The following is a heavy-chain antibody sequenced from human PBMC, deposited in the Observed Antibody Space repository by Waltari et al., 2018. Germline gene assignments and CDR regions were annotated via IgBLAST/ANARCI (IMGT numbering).Heavy chain of an antibody. D-gene: IGHD2-15*01. V-gene: IGHV3-48*04. CDR3: VRDLCSGGSCYRIFDY. J-gene: IGHJ4*02. CDR2: ITSSSSTI. CDR1: GFIFSSYS. Sequence: EVQLVESGGGMVQPGGSLRLSCAASGFIFSSYSINWVRQAPGKGLECVSYITSSSSTIYYSASVKGRVTSSRDNAKNPLYLQMNSLSAEDTAVYYCVRDLCSGGSCYRIFDYWGQGTLVTVSS.